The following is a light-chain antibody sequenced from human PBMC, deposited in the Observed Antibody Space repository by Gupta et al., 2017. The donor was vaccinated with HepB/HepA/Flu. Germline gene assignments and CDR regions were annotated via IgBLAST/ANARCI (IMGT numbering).Light chain of an antibody. V-gene: IGLV3-19*01. CDR1: SLRDHH. J-gene: IGLJ2*01. CDR2: AKD. CDR3: SSRDNNNKDLL. Sequence: SSELTQDPAVSVAPGRPVRITARGDSLRDHHACWYQQKPGQAPVFVIYAKDNRPPGIPDRFSGSSSGDTASLIITGAQAEDEGDYYCSSRDNNNKDLLFGGGTKLTVL.